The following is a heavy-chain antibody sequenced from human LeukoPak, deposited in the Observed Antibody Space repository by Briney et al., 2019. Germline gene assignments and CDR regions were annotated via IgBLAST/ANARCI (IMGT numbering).Heavy chain of an antibody. D-gene: IGHD3-10*01. J-gene: IGHJ4*02. Sequence: GGSLRLSCAASGFTFSSYSMNWVRQAPGKGLEWVSSISSSSSYIYYADSVEGRFTISRDNAKNSLYLQMNSLRAEDTAVYYCARDHPPVRGVMVIDYWGQGTLVTVSS. CDR1: GFTFSSYS. CDR3: ARDHPPVRGVMVIDY. V-gene: IGHV3-21*01. CDR2: ISSSSSYI.